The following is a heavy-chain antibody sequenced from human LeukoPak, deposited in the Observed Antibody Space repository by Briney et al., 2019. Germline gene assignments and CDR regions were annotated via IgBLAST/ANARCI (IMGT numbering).Heavy chain of an antibody. D-gene: IGHD2-15*01. V-gene: IGHV3-33*01. CDR2: IWYDGSNN. J-gene: IGHJ6*03. Sequence: GRSLRLSCAASGFTFNTYGMHWVRQAPGKGLEWVAVIWYDGSNNYYADSVKGRFTISRDNSKNTLYLQMNSLRAEDTAVYCCARCSGGTCFPRGYMDVWGKGTTVTVSS. CDR1: GFTFNTYG. CDR3: ARCSGGTCFPRGYMDV.